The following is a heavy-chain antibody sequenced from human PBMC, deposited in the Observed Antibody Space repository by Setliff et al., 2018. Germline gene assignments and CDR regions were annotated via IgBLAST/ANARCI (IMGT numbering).Heavy chain of an antibody. D-gene: IGHD6-13*01. V-gene: IGHV4-39*01. CDR3: AGRRLYSSSWFEGAFDI. J-gene: IGHJ3*02. CDR2: IYYSGST. CDR1: GGSISSSSYY. Sequence: SETLSLTCTVSGGSISSSSYYWGWIRQPPGKGLEWIGSIYYSGSTYYNPSLKSRVTISVDTSKNQFSLKLSSVTAADTAVDYCAGRRLYSSSWFEGAFDIWGQGTMVTVSS.